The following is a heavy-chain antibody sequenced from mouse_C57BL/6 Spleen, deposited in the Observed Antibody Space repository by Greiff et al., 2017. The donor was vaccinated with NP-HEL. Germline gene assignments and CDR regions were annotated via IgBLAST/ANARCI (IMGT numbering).Heavy chain of an antibody. CDR1: GYTFTDYE. V-gene: IGHV1-15*01. D-gene: IGHD2-4*01. J-gene: IGHJ3*01. CDR2: IDPETGGT. Sequence: SGAELVRPGASVTLSCKASGYTFTDYEMHWVKQTPVHGLEWIGAIDPETGGTAYNQKFKGKAILTADKSSSTAYMELRSLTSEDSAVYYCTRYYYDYDPFAYWGQGTLVTVSA. CDR3: TRYYYDYDPFAY.